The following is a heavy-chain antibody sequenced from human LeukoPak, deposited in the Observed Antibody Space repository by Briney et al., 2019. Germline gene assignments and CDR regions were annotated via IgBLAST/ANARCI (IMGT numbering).Heavy chain of an antibody. D-gene: IGHD5-12*01. CDR1: GGTFCSSA. V-gene: IGHV1-69*04. CDR3: ARSVIVATHVDY. J-gene: IGHJ4*02. CDR2: IIPILGIA. Sequence: SVKVSCKAFGGTFCSSAISWVRQAPGHGREWRGRIIPILGIANSAQKFQGRVTITADKSTSPAYMELSRVRSEDTAVCFCARSVIVATHVDYWGQGTLVTVPS.